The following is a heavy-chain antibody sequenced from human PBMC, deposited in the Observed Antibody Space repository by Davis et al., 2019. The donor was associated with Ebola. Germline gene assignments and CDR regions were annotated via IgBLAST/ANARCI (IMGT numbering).Heavy chain of an antibody. J-gene: IGHJ4*02. CDR2: INHSGST. V-gene: IGHV4-39*07. D-gene: IGHD3-22*01. CDR1: GGSISSSSYY. Sequence: SETLSLTCTVSGGSISSSSYYWGWIRQPPGKGLEWIGEINHSGSTNYNPSLKSRVTISVDTSKNQFSLKLSSVTAADTAVYYCARVAVYYDSSGYLGTVFDYWGQGTLVTVSS. CDR3: ARVAVYYDSSGYLGTVFDY.